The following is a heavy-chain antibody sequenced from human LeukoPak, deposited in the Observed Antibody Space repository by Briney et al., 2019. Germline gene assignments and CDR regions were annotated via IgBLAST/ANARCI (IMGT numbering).Heavy chain of an antibody. D-gene: IGHD3-3*01. CDR3: ARGMEYDFWSGYVPYYYGMDV. CDR1: GYSFASYW. CDR2: IYPGDSDT. Sequence: GESLKISCKGSGYSFASYWIGWVRQMPGKGLEWMGIIYPGDSDTRYSPSFQGQVTISADKSISTAYLQWSSLKASDTAMYYCARGMEYDFWSGYVPYYYGMDVWGQGTTVTVSS. V-gene: IGHV5-51*01. J-gene: IGHJ6*02.